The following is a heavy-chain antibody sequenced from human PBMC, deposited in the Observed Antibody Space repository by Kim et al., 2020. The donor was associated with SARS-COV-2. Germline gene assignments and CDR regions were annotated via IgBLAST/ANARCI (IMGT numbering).Heavy chain of an antibody. D-gene: IGHD2-2*01. CDR3: ARGELVVVPAVYYYYYYGMGV. J-gene: IGHJ6*02. CDR2: ISSSSSYI. CDR1: GFTFSSYS. Sequence: GGSLRLSCAASGFTFSSYSMNWVRQAPGKGLEWVSSISSSSSYIYYADSVKGRFTISRDNAKNSLYLQMNSLRAEDTAVYYCARGELVVVPAVYYYYYYGMGVRGQGTPGTVSS. V-gene: IGHV3-21*01.